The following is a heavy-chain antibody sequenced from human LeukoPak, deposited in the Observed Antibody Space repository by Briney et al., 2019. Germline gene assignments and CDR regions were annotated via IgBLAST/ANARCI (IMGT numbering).Heavy chain of an antibody. J-gene: IGHJ4*02. CDR3: ARDSRNRGQQLPNY. D-gene: IGHD6-13*01. V-gene: IGHV3-33*08. CDR1: GFTVSNNY. Sequence: GGSLRLSCAASGFTVSNNYMSWVRQAPGKGLEWVAVIWYDGSNKYYADSVKGRFTISRDNSKNTLYLQMNSLRAEDTAVYYCARDSRNRGQQLPNYWGQGTLVTVSS. CDR2: IWYDGSNK.